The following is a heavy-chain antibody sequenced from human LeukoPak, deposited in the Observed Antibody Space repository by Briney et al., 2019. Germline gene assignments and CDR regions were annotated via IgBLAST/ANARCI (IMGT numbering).Heavy chain of an antibody. CDR3: ARHHYSGLYNWFDP. Sequence: GESLKISCKGSGYSFTNYWLAWVRQMPGQGLEWMGIIYPGDSDTRYSPSFQGQVTISADKSISTAYLQWRGLKVSDTAMYYCARHHYSGLYNWFDPWGQGTLVTVSS. J-gene: IGHJ5*02. D-gene: IGHD1-26*01. V-gene: IGHV5-51*01. CDR2: IYPGDSDT. CDR1: GYSFTNYW.